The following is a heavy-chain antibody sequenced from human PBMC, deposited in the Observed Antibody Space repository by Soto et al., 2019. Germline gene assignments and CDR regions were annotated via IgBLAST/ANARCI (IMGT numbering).Heavy chain of an antibody. CDR2: IDYRGST. V-gene: IGHV4-31*03. CDR1: GGSISSGGYY. D-gene: IGHD2-15*01. Sequence: QVQLQESGPGLVKPSQTLSLTCTVSGGSISSGGYYWSWIRQHPGKGLEWIGYIDYRGSTYYNPPLKSRVTLSVDTSKNQFSLKLSSVTAADTAVYYCARESECSGGSCYSISIDYWGQGTLVTVSS. CDR3: ARESECSGGSCYSISIDY. J-gene: IGHJ4*02.